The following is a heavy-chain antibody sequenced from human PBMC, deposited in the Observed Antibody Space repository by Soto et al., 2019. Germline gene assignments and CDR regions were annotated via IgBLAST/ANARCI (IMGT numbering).Heavy chain of an antibody. CDR2: IYYSGST. CDR3: AIGFYYGGDCDHFYY. V-gene: IGHV4-59*01. CDR1: GGSISSYY. D-gene: IGHD2-21*02. J-gene: IGHJ4*02. Sequence: SQTLSLTWTVSGGSISSYYWSWIRQPPGKGLEWIGYIYYSGSTNYNPSLKSRVTISVDTSKNQFSLKLSSVTAADTAVYYFAIGFYYGGDCDHFYYCAQRTSVTVSS.